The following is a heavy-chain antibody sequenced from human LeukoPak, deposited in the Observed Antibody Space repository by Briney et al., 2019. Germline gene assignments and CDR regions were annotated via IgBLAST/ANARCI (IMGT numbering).Heavy chain of an antibody. CDR1: GGTFSSYA. J-gene: IGHJ3*02. CDR2: IIPIFGTA. Sequence: SVKVSCTASGGTFSSYAISWVRQAPGQGLEWMGGIIPIFGTANYAQKFQGRVTITADESTSTAYMELSSLRSEDTAVYYCAVETYYYDSSGYYGNDAFDIWGQGTMVTVSS. D-gene: IGHD3-22*01. CDR3: AVETYYYDSSGYYGNDAFDI. V-gene: IGHV1-69*13.